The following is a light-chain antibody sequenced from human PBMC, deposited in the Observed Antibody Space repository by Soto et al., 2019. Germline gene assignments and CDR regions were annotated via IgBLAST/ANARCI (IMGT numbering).Light chain of an antibody. CDR2: DDS. CDR1: NIGSKR. J-gene: IGLJ1*01. V-gene: IGLV3-21*02. CDR3: QVWDSDSDPNQV. Sequence: SYALTQPPSGSVAPGQTARITCGGSNIGSKRVHWYQQKPGQAPVLVVYDDSDRPSGIPERFSGSNSGNTATLAITRVEAGDEADYYGQVWDSDSDPNQVFGAGSKGTVL.